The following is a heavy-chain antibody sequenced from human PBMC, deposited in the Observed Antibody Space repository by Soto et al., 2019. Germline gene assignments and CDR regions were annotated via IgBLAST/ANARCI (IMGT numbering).Heavy chain of an antibody. CDR1: GYIFTSYD. CDR3: ARGRKWFGESRSSLWFDP. J-gene: IGHJ5*02. CDR2: MNPNSDKT. V-gene: IGHV1-8*01. D-gene: IGHD3-10*01. Sequence: WASVKVSCKASGYIFTSYDIHWVRQATGQGLEWMGWMNPNSDKTGYAQTFQGRVTVTRNTAISTAYLELSSLRSDDTAVYYCARGRKWFGESRSSLWFDPWGQGTLVTVSS.